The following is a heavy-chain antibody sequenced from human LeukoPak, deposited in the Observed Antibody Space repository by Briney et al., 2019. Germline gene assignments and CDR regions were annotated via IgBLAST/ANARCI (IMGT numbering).Heavy chain of an antibody. J-gene: IGHJ1*01. D-gene: IGHD3-3*01. Sequence: ASVKVSCKASGYTFTTYDINWVRQAAGQGLEWMGWMSPYGGDTNYAQKLQGRVTMTTDTSTSTAYMELRSLRSDDTAVYYCATSLRFLEWPHYDEYFQHWGQGTLVTVSS. V-gene: IGHV1-18*01. CDR1: GYTFTTYD. CDR3: ATSLRFLEWPHYDEYFQH. CDR2: MSPYGGDT.